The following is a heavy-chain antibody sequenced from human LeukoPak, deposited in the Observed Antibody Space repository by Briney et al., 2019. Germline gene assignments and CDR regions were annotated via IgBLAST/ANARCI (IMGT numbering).Heavy chain of an antibody. J-gene: IGHJ4*02. CDR1: GGTFSSYA. D-gene: IGHD6-13*01. Sequence: GASVKVSCKASGGTFSSYAISWVRQAPGQGLEWMGGIIPIFGTANYAQKFQGRVTITADESTSTAYMELRSLRSDDTAVYYCARARIAAAGAADYWGQGTLVTVSS. CDR2: IIPIFGTA. CDR3: ARARIAAAGAADY. V-gene: IGHV1-69*13.